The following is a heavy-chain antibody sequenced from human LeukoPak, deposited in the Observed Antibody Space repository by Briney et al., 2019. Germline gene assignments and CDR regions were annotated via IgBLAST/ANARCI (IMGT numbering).Heavy chain of an antibody. CDR1: GGSISSGSYY. J-gene: IGHJ4*02. V-gene: IGHV4-39*07. CDR3: ARVLKGRAPFDY. Sequence: PSETLSLTCTVSGGSISSGSYYWGWIRQPPGKGLEWIGNIYYSGSTYYNPSLKSRVTISVDTSKNQFSLKLSSVTAADTAVYYCARVLKGRAPFDYWGQGTLVTVSS. CDR2: IYYSGST.